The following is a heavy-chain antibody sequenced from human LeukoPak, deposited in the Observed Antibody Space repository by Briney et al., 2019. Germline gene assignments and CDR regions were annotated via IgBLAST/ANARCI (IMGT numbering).Heavy chain of an antibody. CDR2: VHYSGST. V-gene: IGHV4-59*01. J-gene: IGHJ4*02. CDR3: ARGRTGSYYAADY. CDR1: GGSISSYY. D-gene: IGHD1-26*01. Sequence: SETLSLTCTVSGGSISSYYWSWVRPPPRKGLEWIGYVHYSGSTKYNPSLKSRVTISVDTSKNQFSLKLSSVTAADTAVYYCARGRTGSYYAADYWGQGTLVTVSS.